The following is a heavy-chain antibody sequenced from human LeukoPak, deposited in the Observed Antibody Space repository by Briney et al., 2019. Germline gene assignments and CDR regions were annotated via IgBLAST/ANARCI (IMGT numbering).Heavy chain of an antibody. D-gene: IGHD1-26*01. CDR3: ARVEGGGATPFPFDY. Sequence: SVKVSCKASGGTFSSYAISWVRQAPGQGLEWMGGIIPIFGTANYAQKFQGRVTITADESTSTAYMELSSLRSEDTAVYYCARVEGGGATPFPFDYWGQGTLVTVSS. J-gene: IGHJ4*02. CDR2: IIPIFGTA. V-gene: IGHV1-69*13. CDR1: GGTFSSYA.